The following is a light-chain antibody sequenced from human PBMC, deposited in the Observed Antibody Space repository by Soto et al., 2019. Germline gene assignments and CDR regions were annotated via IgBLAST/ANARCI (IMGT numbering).Light chain of an antibody. CDR3: AVWDDSLGGFVA. CDR2: KDD. J-gene: IGLJ2*01. V-gene: IGLV1-44*01. Sequence: QSVLTQPPSASGAPGQSVSISCSGSISNIGSNTVNWYQQLPGTAPRLLIYKDDRRPSGVPDRFSGSKSGTSASLAISGLQPEDEADYHCAVWDDSLGGFVAFGGGTKLTVL. CDR1: ISNIGSNT.